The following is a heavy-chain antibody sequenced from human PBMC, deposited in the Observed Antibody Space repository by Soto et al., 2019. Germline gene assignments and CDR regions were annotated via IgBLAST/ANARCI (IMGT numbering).Heavy chain of an antibody. V-gene: IGHV3-33*06. D-gene: IGHD5-18*01. CDR1: GFTFSSYG. Sequence: PGGSLRLSCAASGFTFSSYGMHWVRQAPGKGLEWVAVIWYDGSNKYYADSVKGRFTISRDNSKNTLYLQMNSLRAEDTAVYYCAKSAPIQLWSIFDYWGQGTLVTVSS. CDR2: IWYDGSNK. CDR3: AKSAPIQLWSIFDY. J-gene: IGHJ4*02.